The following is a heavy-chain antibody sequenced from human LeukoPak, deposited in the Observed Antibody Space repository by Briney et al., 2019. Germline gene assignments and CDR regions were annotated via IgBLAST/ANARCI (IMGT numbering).Heavy chain of an antibody. V-gene: IGHV3-23*01. Sequence: GGCLRLSCATSGLAVSTSVIYWFRQAPGKGLEWGSDIKDADAKPSYADSVKGRFTISRDNSKNTVYLEMNSLRAEDTALYYCAKVGVRINSGDYWGQGTLVTVSS. D-gene: IGHD3-10*01. CDR2: IKDADAKP. CDR3: AKVGVRINSGDY. CDR1: GLAVSTSV. J-gene: IGHJ4*02.